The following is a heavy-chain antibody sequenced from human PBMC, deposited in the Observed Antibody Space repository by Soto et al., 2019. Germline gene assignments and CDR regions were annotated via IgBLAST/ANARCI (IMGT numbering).Heavy chain of an antibody. D-gene: IGHD6-6*01. CDR3: ARDLYAARGNYYYYYYMDV. CDR2: IYYSGST. CDR1: GGSINRYY. J-gene: IGHJ6*03. Sequence: SETLSLTCTVSGGSINRYYWSWIRQPPGKGLEWIGYIYYSGSTNYNPSLKSRVTISVDTSKNQFSLKLSSVTAADTAVYYCARDLYAARGNYYYYYYMDVWGKGTTVTVSS. V-gene: IGHV4-59*01.